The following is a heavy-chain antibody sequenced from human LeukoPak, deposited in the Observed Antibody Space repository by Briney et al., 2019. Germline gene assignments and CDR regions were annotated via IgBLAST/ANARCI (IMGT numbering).Heavy chain of an antibody. D-gene: IGHD2-15*01. CDR2: ISGSGGST. J-gene: IGHJ4*02. CDR1: GFTFSSYA. V-gene: IGHV3-23*01. CDR3: AKDPGYCSGGSCYQGY. Sequence: GGSLRLSCAASGFTFSSYAMSWVRQAPGKGLEWVSAISGSGGSTYYADSVKGRFTISRDNSKNTLYLQMNSLRAEDTAVYYCAKDPGYCSGGSCYQGYWGQGTLVTVSS.